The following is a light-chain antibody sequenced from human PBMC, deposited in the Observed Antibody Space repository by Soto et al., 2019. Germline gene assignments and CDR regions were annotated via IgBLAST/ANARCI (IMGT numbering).Light chain of an antibody. J-gene: IGKJ5*01. CDR3: QQYNSYSPIT. V-gene: IGKV1-5*01. Sequence: EIQMTQSPSTLSGSVGDRVTITCRASQSISSWLAWYQQKPGKAPKLLIYDASSLESGVPSRFSGSGSGTEFTLTISSLQPDDFATYYCQQYNSYSPITFGQGTRLEIK. CDR2: DAS. CDR1: QSISSW.